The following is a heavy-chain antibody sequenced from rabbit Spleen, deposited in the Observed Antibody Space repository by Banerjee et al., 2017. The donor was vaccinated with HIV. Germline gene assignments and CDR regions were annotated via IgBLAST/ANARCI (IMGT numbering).Heavy chain of an antibody. V-gene: IGHV1S45*01. D-gene: IGHD1-1*01. J-gene: IGHJ4*01. Sequence: QEQLVESGGGLVQPGGSLKLSCTASGFSFSNKAVMCWVRQAPGKGLEWIGCINTITGKTVYATWAKGRFTISRASSTTVTLRMTSLTAADTAAYFCARKFSSGSRGYDLWGQGTLVTVS. CDR2: INTITGKT. CDR3: ARKFSSGSRGYDL. CDR1: GFSFSNKAV.